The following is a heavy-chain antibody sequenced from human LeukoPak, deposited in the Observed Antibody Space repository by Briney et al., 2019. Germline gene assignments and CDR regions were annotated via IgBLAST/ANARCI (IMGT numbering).Heavy chain of an antibody. Sequence: PGRSLTLSCAASGFTFSSYSMNWVRQAPGKGLEWVSSISSSSSYIYYADSVKGRFTISRDNAKNSLYLQMNSLRAEDTAVYYCARERRHSPAFDIWGQGTMVTVSS. CDR2: ISSSSSYI. CDR1: GFTFSSYS. D-gene: IGHD4-11*01. J-gene: IGHJ3*02. CDR3: ARERRHSPAFDI. V-gene: IGHV3-21*01.